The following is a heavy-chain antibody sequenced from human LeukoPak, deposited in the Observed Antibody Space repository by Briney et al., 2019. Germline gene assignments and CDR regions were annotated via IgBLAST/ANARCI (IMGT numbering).Heavy chain of an antibody. CDR2: INHSGST. CDR1: GGSFSGYY. CDR3: ARPSTSFLYFDY. Sequence: PSETLSLTCAVYGGSFSGYYWSWIRQPPGKGLEWIGEINHSGSTNYNPSLKSRVTISVDTSKNQFSLKLSFVTAADTAVYYCARPSTSFLYFDYWGQGTLVTVSS. D-gene: IGHD2/OR15-2a*01. J-gene: IGHJ4*02. V-gene: IGHV4-34*01.